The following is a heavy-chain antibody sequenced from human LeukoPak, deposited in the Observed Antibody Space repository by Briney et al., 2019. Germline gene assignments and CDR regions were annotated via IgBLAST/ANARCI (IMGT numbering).Heavy chain of an antibody. Sequence: GGSLRLSCAASGFTFSDYYMSWIRQAPGKGLEWVSYISSSGSTIYYADSVKGRFTISRDNAKNSLYLQMNSLRAEDTAVYYCARELLWFGELLYLGMDVWGKGTTVTVSS. CDR3: ARELLWFGELLYLGMDV. CDR2: ISSSGSTI. J-gene: IGHJ6*04. V-gene: IGHV3-11*01. D-gene: IGHD3-10*01. CDR1: GFTFSDYY.